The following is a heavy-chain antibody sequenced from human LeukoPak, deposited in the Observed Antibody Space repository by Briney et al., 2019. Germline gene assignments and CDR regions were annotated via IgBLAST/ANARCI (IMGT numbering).Heavy chain of an antibody. CDR1: GFSFSTYG. J-gene: IGHJ4*02. V-gene: IGHV3-33*01. CDR2: IWYDASGQ. D-gene: IGHD3-22*01. Sequence: PGGSLRLSCAASGFSFSTYGMHWVRQAPGKGLEWVAMIWYDASGQHYADSVKGRFTISRDTSKNTLYLQMNSLRAEDTAVYFFARDYLYDDNGYYHYFDYWGRGTLVTVSS. CDR3: ARDYLYDDNGYYHYFDY.